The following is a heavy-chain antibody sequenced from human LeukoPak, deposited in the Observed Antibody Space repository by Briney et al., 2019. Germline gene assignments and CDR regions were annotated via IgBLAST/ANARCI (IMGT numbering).Heavy chain of an antibody. CDR2: ISGSGDST. V-gene: IGHV3-23*01. CDR1: GFTFSKHG. Sequence: GGSLRLSCAVSGFTFSKHGMSWVRQAPWKGLEWVSTISGSGDSTYYADSVKGRFTTSRDNSKNAVYLQMDSLRAEDTATYYCAKLNSYGDYWGQGTLVTISS. J-gene: IGHJ4*02. CDR3: AKLNSYGDY. D-gene: IGHD5-18*01.